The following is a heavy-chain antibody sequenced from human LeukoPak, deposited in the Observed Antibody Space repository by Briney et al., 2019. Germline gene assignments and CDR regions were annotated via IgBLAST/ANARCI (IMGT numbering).Heavy chain of an antibody. CDR1: GFTVSSNY. V-gene: IGHV3-53*01. Sequence: GGSLRLSCAASGFTVSSNYMSWVRQAPGKGLEWVSVIYSGGSTYYADSVKGRFTISRDNSKNTLYLQMNSLRAEDTAVYYCAKDRGRTWVQVANWGQGTLVTVSS. J-gene: IGHJ4*02. CDR3: AKDRGRTWVQVAN. D-gene: IGHD2-15*01. CDR2: IYSGGST.